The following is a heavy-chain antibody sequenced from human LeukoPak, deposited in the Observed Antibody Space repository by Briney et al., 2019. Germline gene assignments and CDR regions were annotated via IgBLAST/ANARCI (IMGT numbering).Heavy chain of an antibody. D-gene: IGHD3-10*01. CDR3: ARHLRGARAFDY. J-gene: IGHJ4*02. CDR1: GGSISSYY. CDR2: INHSGST. Sequence: SETLSLTCTVSGGSISSYYWSWIRQPPGKGLEWIGEINHSGSTNYNPSLKSRVTISVDTSKNQFSLKLSSVTAADTAVYYCARHLRGARAFDYWGQGTLVTVSS. V-gene: IGHV4-34*01.